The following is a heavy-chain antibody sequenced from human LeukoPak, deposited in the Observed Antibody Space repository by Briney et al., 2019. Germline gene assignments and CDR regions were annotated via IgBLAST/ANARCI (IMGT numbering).Heavy chain of an antibody. D-gene: IGHD3-16*02. J-gene: IGHJ4*02. CDR3: ARDPWGELSYYFDY. Sequence: PSETLSLTCTVSGGSISSYYWSWIWQPPGKGLEWIGYIYYSGSTNYNPPLESRVPISVDTSKNQFSLKLSSVTAADTAVYYCARDPWGELSYYFDYWGQGTLVTVSS. V-gene: IGHV4-59*01. CDR2: IYYSGST. CDR1: GGSISSYY.